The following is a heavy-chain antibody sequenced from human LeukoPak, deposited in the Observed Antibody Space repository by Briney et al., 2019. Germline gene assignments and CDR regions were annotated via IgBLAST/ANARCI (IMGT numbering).Heavy chain of an antibody. CDR2: IYYSGTT. V-gene: IGHV4-59*01. CDR1: GGSISSYY. Sequence: SETLSPTCTVSGGSISSYYWSWIRQPPGKGLEWIGYIYYSGTTNYNPSLRSRVTISVDTSKNQFSLKLSSVTAADTAVYYCARGVYIAAAQYGYWGQGTLVTVSS. D-gene: IGHD6-13*01. CDR3: ARGVYIAAAQYGY. J-gene: IGHJ4*02.